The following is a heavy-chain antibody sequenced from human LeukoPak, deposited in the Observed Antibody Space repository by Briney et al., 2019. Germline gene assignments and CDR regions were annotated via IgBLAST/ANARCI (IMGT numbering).Heavy chain of an antibody. CDR2: IYYSGST. D-gene: IGHD3-10*02. V-gene: IGHV4-39*01. Sequence: PSETLSLTCTVSGGSISSSSYYWGWIRQPPGKGLEWIGSIYYSGSTYYNPSLKSRVTISVDTSKNQFSLKLSSVTAADTAEYYCASMCSGSYWCRYDGYWGQGTLVTVSS. J-gene: IGHJ4*02. CDR3: ASMCSGSYWCRYDGY. CDR1: GGSISSSSYY.